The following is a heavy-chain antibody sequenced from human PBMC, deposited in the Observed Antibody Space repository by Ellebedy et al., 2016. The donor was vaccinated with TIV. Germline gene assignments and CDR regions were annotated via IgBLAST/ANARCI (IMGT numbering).Heavy chain of an antibody. CDR1: GFTFSNDW. Sequence: PGGSLRLSCRASGFTFSNDWMEWVRQGPGKGLVWVSRVNSDGSRTDYAYSVKGRFTISRDNAKNTLYLQMNFLRVEDTAVYYCVRPAESDWFDPWGQGTLVTVSS. J-gene: IGHJ5*02. CDR3: VRPAESDWFDP. V-gene: IGHV3-74*01. CDR2: VNSDGSRT. D-gene: IGHD5-24*01.